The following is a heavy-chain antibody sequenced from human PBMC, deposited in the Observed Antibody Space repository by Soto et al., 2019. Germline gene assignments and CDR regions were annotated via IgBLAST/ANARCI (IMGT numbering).Heavy chain of an antibody. J-gene: IGHJ6*02. CDR1: NDSSSNYY. V-gene: IGHV4-59*12. D-gene: IGHD3-10*01. Sequence: SQTNPVTWSVANDSSSNYYCSCFRQPPGKGLEWIGYMHYNGYTSYNPSLRSRVTISVDTSKNQFSLKLTSVTVADTAVYYCARDRYYYGSGSSTDHYYYYYGLDVWGQGTTVTVSS. CDR3: ARDRYYYGSGSSTDHYYYYYGLDV. CDR2: MHYNGYT.